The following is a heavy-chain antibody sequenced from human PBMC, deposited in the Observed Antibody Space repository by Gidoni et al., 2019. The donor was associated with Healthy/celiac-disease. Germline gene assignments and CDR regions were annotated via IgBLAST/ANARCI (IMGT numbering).Heavy chain of an antibody. CDR2: ISYDGSNK. D-gene: IGHD4-17*01. CDR1: GFTFSSYA. V-gene: IGHV3-30-3*01. J-gene: IGHJ4*02. Sequence: QVQLVESGGGVVQPGRSLRLSCAASGFTFSSYAMHWVRQAPGKGLEWVAVISYDGSNKYYADSVKGRFTISRDNSKNTLYLQMNSLRAEDTAVYYCARALYGGIDYWGQGTLVTVSS. CDR3: ARALYGGIDY.